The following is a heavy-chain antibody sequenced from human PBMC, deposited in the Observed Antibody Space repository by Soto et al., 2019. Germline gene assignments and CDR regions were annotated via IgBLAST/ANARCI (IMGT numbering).Heavy chain of an antibody. D-gene: IGHD3-3*01. CDR3: ARASFWSGYYQYYFGY. J-gene: IGHJ4*02. V-gene: IGHV3-33*01. Sequence: QVQLVESGGGVVQPGRSLRLSCAASGFTFSSYGMHWVRQAPGKGLEWVAVIWNDGSNKYYEDSVKGRFTISRDNSKNTLYLQMITLRAEDTAVYYCARASFWSGYYQYYFGYWGPGNLVTVSS. CDR2: IWNDGSNK. CDR1: GFTFSSYG.